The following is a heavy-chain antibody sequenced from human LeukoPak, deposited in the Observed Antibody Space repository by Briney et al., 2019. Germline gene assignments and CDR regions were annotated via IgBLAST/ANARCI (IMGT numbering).Heavy chain of an antibody. CDR1: GFTFSSYA. CDR2: ITGSGGST. Sequence: PGESLRLSCAAAGFTFSSYAMSWVRQAPGKVLEWVSAITGSGGSTYYADSVKGRFTISRENSKNTLFLPMNRLRAEDTAVYYCTAYDFWSSCDYCGQGTLVTVSS. D-gene: IGHD3-3*01. J-gene: IGHJ4*02. CDR3: TAYDFWSSCDY. V-gene: IGHV3-23*01.